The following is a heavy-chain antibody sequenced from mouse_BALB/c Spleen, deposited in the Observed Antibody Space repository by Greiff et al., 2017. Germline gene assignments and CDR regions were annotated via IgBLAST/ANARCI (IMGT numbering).Heavy chain of an antibody. Sequence: EVKLVESGGGLVQPGGSLKLPCAASGFTFSSYTMSWVRQTPEKRLEWVAYISNGGGSTYYPDTVKGRFTISRDNAKNTLYLQMSSLKSEDTAMYYCARQWSLLASYAMDYWGQGTSVTVSS. CDR3: ARQWSLLASYAMDY. CDR1: GFTFSSYT. CDR2: ISNGGGST. D-gene: IGHD1-2*01. J-gene: IGHJ4*01. V-gene: IGHV5-12-2*01.